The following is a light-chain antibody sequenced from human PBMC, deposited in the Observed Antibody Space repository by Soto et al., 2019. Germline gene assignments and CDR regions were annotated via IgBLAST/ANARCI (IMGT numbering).Light chain of an antibody. CDR1: QSVLYTSNNKNY. J-gene: IGKJ4*01. CDR2: WAS. Sequence: DIVMTQSPDSLTMSLGERATVNCESSQSVLYTSNNKNYLAWYQQKPGQPPKLLIYWASTRESGVPDRFSSSGSGTDFTLTSDHLQAEDVAAYCCQQYFGLSFTFGGGTKVDIK. V-gene: IGKV4-1*01. CDR3: QQYFGLSFT.